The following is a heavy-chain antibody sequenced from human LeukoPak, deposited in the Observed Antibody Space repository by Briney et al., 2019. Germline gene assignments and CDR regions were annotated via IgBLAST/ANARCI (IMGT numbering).Heavy chain of an antibody. D-gene: IGHD6-13*01. CDR3: STSPSFGSSWYQFNY. CDR1: GITFSSYG. CDR2: IRYDGSKK. Sequence: GGSLRLSCAASGITFSSYGMHWVRQAPGKGLEWVAFIRYDGSKKYYTDSVKGRFTISRGNSRDTLYLQMNSLRAEDTAVYYCSTSPSFGSSWYQFNYWGQGTLVTVSS. V-gene: IGHV3-30*02. J-gene: IGHJ4*02.